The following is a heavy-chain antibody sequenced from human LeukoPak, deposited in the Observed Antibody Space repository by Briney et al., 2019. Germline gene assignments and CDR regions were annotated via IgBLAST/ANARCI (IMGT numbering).Heavy chain of an antibody. CDR3: ARDSLVDGIVGATAFDI. J-gene: IGHJ3*02. CDR1: GYTFTSYG. CDR2: ISAYNGNT. V-gene: IGHV1-18*01. D-gene: IGHD1-26*01. Sequence: ASVKVSCKASGYTFTSYGISWVRQAPGQGLEWMGWISAYNGNTNYAQKLQGRVTMTTDTSTSTAYMELRSLRSDDTAVYYCARDSLVDGIVGATAFDIWGQGTMVTVSS.